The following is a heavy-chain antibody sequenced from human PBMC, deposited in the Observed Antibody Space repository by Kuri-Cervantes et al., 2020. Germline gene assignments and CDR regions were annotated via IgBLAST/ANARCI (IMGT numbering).Heavy chain of an antibody. CDR1: GFTFSSYG. CDR2: IWYDGSNK. CDR3: ARDRVQNWFDF. Sequence: GESLKISCAASGFTFSSYGMHWVRQAPGKGLEWVAVIWYDGSNKYYADSVKGRFTISRDNSKNTLYLQMNSLRPDDTAVYYCARDRVQNWFDFWGQGTPVTVSS. J-gene: IGHJ5*01. D-gene: IGHD3-10*01. V-gene: IGHV3-33*08.